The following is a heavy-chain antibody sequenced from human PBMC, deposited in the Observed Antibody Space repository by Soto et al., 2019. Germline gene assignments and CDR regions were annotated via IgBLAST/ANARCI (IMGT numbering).Heavy chain of an antibody. V-gene: IGHV5-51*03. CDR3: ARSGGYASPTIPNYYYYGMDV. J-gene: IGHJ6*02. D-gene: IGHD5-12*01. Sequence: GESRKISCKGSGYSFTSYWSGWVGQMPGKGLEWMGIIYPGDSDTRYSPSFQGQGTISADKSISTASLQWSSLKASDTAMYYCARSGGYASPTIPNYYYYGMDVWGQGTTVTVSS. CDR2: IYPGDSDT. CDR1: GYSFTSYW.